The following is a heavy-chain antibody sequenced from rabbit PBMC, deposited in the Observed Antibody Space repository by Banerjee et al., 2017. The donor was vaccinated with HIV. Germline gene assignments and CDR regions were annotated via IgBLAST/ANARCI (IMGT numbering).Heavy chain of an antibody. Sequence: QSLEESGGDLVKPGASLTLTCTASGFSFSDGYYMCWVRQAPGKGLEWIACIYDGMFDYIYYASWAKGRFTISKTSSTTVTLQMTSLTAADTATYFCARGLSDSGNSFNLWGPGTLVTVS. CDR1: GFSFSDGYY. D-gene: IGHD1-1*01. J-gene: IGHJ4*01. CDR2: IYDGMFDYI. CDR3: ARGLSDSGNSFNL. V-gene: IGHV1S40*01.